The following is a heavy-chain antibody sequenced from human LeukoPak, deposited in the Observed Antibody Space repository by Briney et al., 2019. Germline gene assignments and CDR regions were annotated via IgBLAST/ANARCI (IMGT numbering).Heavy chain of an antibody. V-gene: IGHV3-30-3*01. D-gene: IGHD3-22*01. CDR3: ARAYRGAYYDNSGSFDY. CDR2: ISYDGSNK. Sequence: GGSLRLSCAASGFTFSSYAMHWVRQAPGKGLEWVAVISYDGSNKYYADSVKGRFTISRDNAKNSLYLQMNSLRAEDTAVYYCARAYRGAYYDNSGSFDYWGQGTLVTVSS. CDR1: GFTFSSYA. J-gene: IGHJ4*02.